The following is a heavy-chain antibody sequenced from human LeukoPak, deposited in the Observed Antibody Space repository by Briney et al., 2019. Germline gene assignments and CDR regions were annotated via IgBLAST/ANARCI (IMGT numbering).Heavy chain of an antibody. J-gene: IGHJ4*02. D-gene: IGHD1-26*01. CDR3: AKDQGLSGSYWGYFDY. CDR2: ISGSGGST. V-gene: IGHV3-23*01. Sequence: GGSLRLSCAASGFTFSSYAMSWVRQAPGKGLEWVSAISGSGGSTYYADSVKGRFTISRDNSKNTLCLQMNSLRAEDTAVYYCAKDQGLSGSYWGYFDYWGQGTLVTVSS. CDR1: GFTFSSYA.